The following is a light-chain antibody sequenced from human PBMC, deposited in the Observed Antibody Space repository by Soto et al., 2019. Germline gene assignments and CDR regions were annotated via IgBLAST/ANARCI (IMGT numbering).Light chain of an antibody. V-gene: IGLV1-40*01. CDR3: QSYDSSDVV. CDR2: GNS. Sequence: QSVLKQPPSVSGAPGQRVTISCTGSSSNIGAGYDVHWYQQLPGTAPKLLIYGNSNRPSGVPDRFSGSKSGTSASLAITGLQAEDEADYYCQSYDSSDVVFGGGTKLTVL. CDR1: SSNIGAGYD. J-gene: IGLJ2*01.